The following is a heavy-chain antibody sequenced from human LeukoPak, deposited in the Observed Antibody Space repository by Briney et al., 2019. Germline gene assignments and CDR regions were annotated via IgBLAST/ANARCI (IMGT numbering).Heavy chain of an antibody. CDR2: IWYDGSNK. V-gene: IGHV3-33*01. CDR3: ASSGVVGATDDYYYYGMEV. Sequence: GGSLRLSCAASGFTFSSYGMHWVRQAPGKGLEWVAVIWYDGSNKYYADSVKGRFTISRDNSKNTLYLQMNSLRAEDTAVYYCASSGVVGATDDYYYYGMEVWGQGTTVTVSS. D-gene: IGHD1-26*01. CDR1: GFTFSSYG. J-gene: IGHJ6*02.